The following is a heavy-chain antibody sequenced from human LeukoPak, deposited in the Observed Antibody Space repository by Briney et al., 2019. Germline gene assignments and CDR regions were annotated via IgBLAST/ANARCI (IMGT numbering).Heavy chain of an antibody. Sequence: GGSLRPSCAASGFTFSGSGMHWVRQAPGKGLEWVTFIRYDGSNKYYIDSVKGRFTISRDNSKNTLYLQMDSLRAEDTAVYYCARDYDFWSGYYSPTRGYFGYWGQGTLVTVSS. CDR2: IRYDGSNK. J-gene: IGHJ4*02. CDR3: ARDYDFWSGYYSPTRGYFGY. D-gene: IGHD3-3*01. CDR1: GFTFSGSG. V-gene: IGHV3-30*02.